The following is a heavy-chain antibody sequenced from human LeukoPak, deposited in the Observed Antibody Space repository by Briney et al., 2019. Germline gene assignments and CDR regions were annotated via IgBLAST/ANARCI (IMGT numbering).Heavy chain of an antibody. J-gene: IGHJ4*02. Sequence: GRSLRLSCAASGFTFYDYAMHWVRQAPGRGLEWVAGISWNSANIGYADSVKGRFSISRDNAKNSLYLQMSSLRPEDTAMYYCTKAPVGGGQWLVDYFHYWGQGTLVTVSS. D-gene: IGHD6-19*01. CDR3: TKAPVGGGQWLVDYFHY. V-gene: IGHV3-9*01. CDR1: GFTFYDYA. CDR2: ISWNSANI.